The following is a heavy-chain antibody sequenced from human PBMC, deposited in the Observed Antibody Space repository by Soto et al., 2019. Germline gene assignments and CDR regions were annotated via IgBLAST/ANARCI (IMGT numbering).Heavy chain of an antibody. CDR3: ARTSEGGPYNWNYVSDY. V-gene: IGHV3-21*01. CDR2: ISSSSSYI. CDR1: GFTFSSYS. J-gene: IGHJ4*02. D-gene: IGHD1-7*01. Sequence: GGSLRLSCAASGFTFSSYSMNWVRQAPGKGLEWVSSISSSSSYIYYADSVKGRFTISRDNAKNSLYLQMNSLGAEDTAVYYCARTSEGGPYNWNYVSDYWGQGTLVTVSS.